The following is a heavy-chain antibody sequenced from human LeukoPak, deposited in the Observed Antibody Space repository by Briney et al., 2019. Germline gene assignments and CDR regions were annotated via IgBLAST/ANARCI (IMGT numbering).Heavy chain of an antibody. Sequence: PGGSLRLSCAASGFTFSYYGMHWVRQAPGKGLEWVSFIRYDGSNEYYSDSVKGRFTISRDNSKNTLYLQMHSLRAEDPALYYCAKGGGYTYGYFIDYWGQGSLVTVSS. J-gene: IGHJ4*02. CDR2: IRYDGSNE. V-gene: IGHV3-30*02. CDR1: GFTFSYYG. CDR3: AKGGGYTYGYFIDY. D-gene: IGHD5-18*01.